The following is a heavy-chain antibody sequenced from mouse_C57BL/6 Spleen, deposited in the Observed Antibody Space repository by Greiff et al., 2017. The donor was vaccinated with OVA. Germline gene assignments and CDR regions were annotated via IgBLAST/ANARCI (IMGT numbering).Heavy chain of an antibody. V-gene: IGHV1-64*01. Sequence: QVQLQQPGAELVKPGASVKLSCKASGYTFTSYWMHWVKQRPGQGLEWIGMINPNSGSTNYNEKFKSKATLTVDKSSSTDYMQLSSLTSEDSAVHYCASPITAVVSLDYWGQGTSVTVSS. D-gene: IGHD1-1*01. J-gene: IGHJ4*01. CDR1: GYTFTSYW. CDR2: INPNSGST. CDR3: ASPITAVVSLDY.